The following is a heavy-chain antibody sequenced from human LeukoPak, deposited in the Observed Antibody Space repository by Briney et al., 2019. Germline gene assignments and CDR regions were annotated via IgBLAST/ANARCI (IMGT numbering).Heavy chain of an antibody. Sequence: ASVKVSCKTSGYSFTSQDMHWVRQAPGQRLEWVGCISPDNGNAQYSQEFQGRVTITRDTSARTAYMELSSLRSEDMAVYYCTLYNYWGQGTLVTVAS. J-gene: IGHJ4*02. D-gene: IGHD2-2*02. CDR2: ISPDNGNA. V-gene: IGHV1-3*03. CDR1: GYSFTSQD. CDR3: TLYNY.